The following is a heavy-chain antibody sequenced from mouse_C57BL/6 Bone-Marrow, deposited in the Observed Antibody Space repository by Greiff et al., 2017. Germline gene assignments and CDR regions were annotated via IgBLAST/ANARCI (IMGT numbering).Heavy chain of an antibody. D-gene: IGHD1-1*01. V-gene: IGHV14-4*01. CDR2: IDPENGDT. J-gene: IGHJ4*01. CDR3: TITTVVSAMDY. Sequence: VQLQQSGAELVRPGASVKLSCTASGFNIKDDYMHWVKQRPEQGLEWIGWIDPENGDTEYASKFQGKATITADTSSNTAYLQLSSLTSEDTAVYYCTITTVVSAMDYCCQGTSVTVSS. CDR1: GFNIKDDY.